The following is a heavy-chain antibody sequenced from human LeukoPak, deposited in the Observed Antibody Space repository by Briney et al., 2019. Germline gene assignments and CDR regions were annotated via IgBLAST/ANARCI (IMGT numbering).Heavy chain of an antibody. V-gene: IGHV4-59*01. CDR2: VSYSGST. D-gene: IGHD2-2*02. J-gene: IGHJ3*02. Sequence: PSETLSLICTVSGGSISSYYWSWIRQPPGKGLEWIGYVSYSGSTNQNPSLRSRVTISVDTAKNQFSLKLSSVTAADTAVFYCARTARHCSSSGCYIGGFDTWGQGTMVTVSS. CDR3: ARTARHCSSSGCYIGGFDT. CDR1: GGSISSYY.